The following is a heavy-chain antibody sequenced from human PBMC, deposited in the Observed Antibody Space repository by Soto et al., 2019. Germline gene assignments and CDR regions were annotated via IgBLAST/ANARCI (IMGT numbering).Heavy chain of an antibody. CDR1: GITVSHNY. CDR2: LYTEGTT. CDR3: VRPRPSGENYGMDV. D-gene: IGHD3-16*01. V-gene: IGHV3-53*01. J-gene: IGHJ6*02. Sequence: EVQLVESGGGLIQPGGSLRLSCVASGITVSHNYMAWVRQAPEMGLEWVSILYTEGTTYYADSVKGRFTITRDSSNNTLLLQMDSLRAENTAVYYCVRPRPSGENYGMDVWGQGTTVTVSS.